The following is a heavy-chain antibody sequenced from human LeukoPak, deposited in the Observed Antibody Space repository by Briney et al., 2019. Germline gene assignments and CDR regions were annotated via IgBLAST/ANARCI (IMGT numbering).Heavy chain of an antibody. CDR1: GFTFSSYA. CDR3: ASSLSSSWVY. CDR2: ISGSGVTT. Sequence: GGSLRLSCVASGFTFSSYAMSWVRQAPGKGLEWVSAISGSGVTTHYAGSVKGRFSISRDNSKNTLYLQMNSLRAEDTAVYYCASSLSSSWVYWGQGTLVTVSS. D-gene: IGHD6-13*01. V-gene: IGHV3-23*01. J-gene: IGHJ4*02.